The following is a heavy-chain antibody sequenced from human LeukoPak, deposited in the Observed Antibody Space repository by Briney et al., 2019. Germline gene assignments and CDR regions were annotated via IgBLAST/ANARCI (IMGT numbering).Heavy chain of an antibody. CDR1: GFTFNTYP. CDR3: AKQLGYCSDGSCYFPY. D-gene: IGHD2-15*01. Sequence: GGSLRLSCAASGFTFNTYPMHWVRQAPGKGLEWVSAISNNGGYTYYADSVQGRFTISRDNSKSTLCLQMNSLRAEDTAVYYCAKQLGYCSDGSCYFPYWGQGTLVTVSS. V-gene: IGHV3-23*01. J-gene: IGHJ4*02. CDR2: ISNNGGYT.